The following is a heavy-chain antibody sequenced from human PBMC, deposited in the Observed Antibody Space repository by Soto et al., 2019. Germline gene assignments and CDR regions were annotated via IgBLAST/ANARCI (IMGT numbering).Heavy chain of an antibody. D-gene: IGHD3-9*01. CDR3: ARECENYDILTGYYYYYMDV. CDR1: GYTFTSYD. J-gene: IGHJ6*03. V-gene: IGHV1-8*01. CDR2: MNPNSGNT. Sequence: GASVKVSCKASGYTFTSYDINWVRQATGQGLEWMGWMNPNSGNTGYAQKFQGRVTMTRNTSISTAYMELSSLRSEDTAVYYCARECENYDILTGYYYYYMDVWGKGTTVTVS.